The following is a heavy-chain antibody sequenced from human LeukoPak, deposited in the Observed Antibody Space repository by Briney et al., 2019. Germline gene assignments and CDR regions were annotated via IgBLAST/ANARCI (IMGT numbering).Heavy chain of an antibody. D-gene: IGHD2-2*01. CDR2: IKQDGSEK. V-gene: IGHV3-7*01. J-gene: IGHJ6*03. CDR1: GFTFSSYE. CDR3: ARRGKDIVVVPAADPGGYYYYMDV. Sequence: EGSLRLSCAASGFTFSSYEMNWVRQAPGKGLEWVANIKQDGSEKYYVDSVKGRFTISRDNAKNSLYLQMNSLRAEDTAVYYCARRGKDIVVVPAADPGGYYYYMDVWGKGTTVTISS.